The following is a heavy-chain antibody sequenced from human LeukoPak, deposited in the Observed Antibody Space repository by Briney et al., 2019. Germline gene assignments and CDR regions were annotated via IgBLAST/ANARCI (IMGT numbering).Heavy chain of an antibody. CDR2: TRNKANSYTT. CDR1: GFTFIDHY. J-gene: IGHJ3*02. D-gene: IGHD6-13*01. CDR3: VRDVGAAPGLDAFDI. V-gene: IGHV3-72*01. Sequence: PGGSLRLSCAASGFTFIDHYMDWVRQAPGKGLEWVGRTRNKANSYTTEYAASVKGRFTISRDDSKNSLYLQMNSLRAEDTAVYYCVRDVGAAPGLDAFDIWGQGTMVTVSS.